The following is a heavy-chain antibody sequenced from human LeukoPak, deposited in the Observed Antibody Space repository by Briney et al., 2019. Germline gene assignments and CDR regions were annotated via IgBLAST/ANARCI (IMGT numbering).Heavy chain of an antibody. V-gene: IGHV1-69*05. CDR1: GGTFSSYA. Sequence: SVKVSCKASGGTFSSYAISWVRQAPGQGLEWMGGIIPIFGTANYAQKFQGRVTITTDESTSTAYMELSSLRSEDTAVYYCARGVTTMVQGVIFHFDYWGQGTLVTVSS. CDR3: ARGVTTMVQGVIFHFDY. CDR2: IIPIFGTA. D-gene: IGHD3-10*01. J-gene: IGHJ4*02.